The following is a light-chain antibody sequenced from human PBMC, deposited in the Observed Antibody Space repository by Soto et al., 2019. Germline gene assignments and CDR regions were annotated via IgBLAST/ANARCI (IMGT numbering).Light chain of an antibody. V-gene: IGKV1-39*01. J-gene: IGKJ2*01. CDR1: QSISSY. Sequence: DIQMTQSPSSLSASVGDRVTITCRASQSISSYLNWYQQKPGKAPKLLIYGASNLQSGVPSRFSGGGSGTEFTLTISSLQPEDFATYDCQQSYSPVRNIFGQGTKLEI. CDR2: GAS. CDR3: QQSYSPVRNI.